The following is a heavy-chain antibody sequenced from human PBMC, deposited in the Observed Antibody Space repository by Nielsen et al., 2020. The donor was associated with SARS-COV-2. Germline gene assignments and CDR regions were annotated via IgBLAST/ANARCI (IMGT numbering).Heavy chain of an antibody. CDR2: ISGSGGST. V-gene: IGHV3-23*01. D-gene: IGHD3-22*01. CDR1: GFTFSSYA. J-gene: IGHJ3*02. CDR3: ARAAYYYDSSGSDAFDI. Sequence: GESLKISCAASGFTFSSYAMSWVRQAPGKGLEWVSAISGSGGSTYYADSVKGRFTISRDNSKNTLYLQMNSLRAEDTAVYYCARAAYYYDSSGSDAFDIWGQGTMVTVSS.